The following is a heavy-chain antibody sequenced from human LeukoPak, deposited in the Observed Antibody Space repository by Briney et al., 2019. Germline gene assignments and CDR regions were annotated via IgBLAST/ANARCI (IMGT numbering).Heavy chain of an antibody. J-gene: IGHJ5*02. CDR3: AGVMVAATNWFDP. V-gene: IGHV1-18*01. Sequence: ASVKVSCKASGYTFTSNGISWVRQAPGQGLEWMGWISGYNGKTNYAQKLQGRVTMTTDTSTSTVYIELRSLSSDDTAVYYCAGVMVAATNWFDPWGQGTLVTVSS. CDR2: ISGYNGKT. D-gene: IGHD2-15*01. CDR1: GYTFTSNG.